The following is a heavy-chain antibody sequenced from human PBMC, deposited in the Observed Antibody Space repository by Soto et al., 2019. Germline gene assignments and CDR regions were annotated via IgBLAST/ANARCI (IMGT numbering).Heavy chain of an antibody. CDR2: INAGNGNT. J-gene: IGHJ4*02. Sequence: GASVKVSCKASGYTFTSYAMHWVRQAPGQRLEWMGWINAGNGNTKYSQKFQGRVAITRDTSASTAYMELSSLRSEDTAVYYCARGSGPMIEWHWGQGTLVTVSS. V-gene: IGHV1-3*01. CDR1: GYTFTSYA. CDR3: ARGSGPMIEWH. D-gene: IGHD3-22*01.